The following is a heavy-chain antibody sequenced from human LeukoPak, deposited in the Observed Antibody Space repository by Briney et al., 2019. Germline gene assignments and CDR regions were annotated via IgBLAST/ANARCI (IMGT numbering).Heavy chain of an antibody. J-gene: IGHJ3*02. CDR2: IYWDDDK. CDR1: GFSLSTSGVG. CDR3: AHARIAAASDAFDI. V-gene: IGHV2-5*02. D-gene: IGHD6-13*01. Sequence: ESGPTLVKPTQPLTLTCTFSGFSLSTSGVGVGWIRQPPGKALEWLALIYWDDDKRYSPSLKSRLTITKDTSKNQVVLTMTNMDPVDTATYYCAHARIAAASDAFDIWGQGTMVTVSS.